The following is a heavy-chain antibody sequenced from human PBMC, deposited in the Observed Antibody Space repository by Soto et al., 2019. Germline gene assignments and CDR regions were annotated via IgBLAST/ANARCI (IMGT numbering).Heavy chain of an antibody. CDR3: ERHLAYQLLSNCFVP. J-gene: IGHJ5*02. V-gene: IGHV1-3*01. CDR2: INAGNGNT. D-gene: IGHD2-2*01. CDR1: GYSFTSYA. Sequence: GASVKVSCKASGYSFTSYAMHWARQAPGQRLERMGWINAGNGNTKYSQKFEGRVTITRDTSASTAYREMRRLRSEETAVYYCERHLAYQLLSNCFVPSGHVTLVTVSS.